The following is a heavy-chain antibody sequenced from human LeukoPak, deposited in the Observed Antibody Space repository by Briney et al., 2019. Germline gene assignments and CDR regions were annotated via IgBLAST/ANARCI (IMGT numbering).Heavy chain of an antibody. CDR2: MNPNSGNT. D-gene: IGHD2-21*02. V-gene: IGHV1-8*02. CDR3: ARGRCGGDCPPQD. CDR1: GGTFSSYA. Sequence: ASVKVSCKASGGTFSSYAISWVRQATGQGLEWMGWMNPNSGNTGYAQKFQGRVTMTRNTSISTAYMELSSLRSEDTAVYYCARGRCGGDCPPQDWGRGTLVTVSS. J-gene: IGHJ1*01.